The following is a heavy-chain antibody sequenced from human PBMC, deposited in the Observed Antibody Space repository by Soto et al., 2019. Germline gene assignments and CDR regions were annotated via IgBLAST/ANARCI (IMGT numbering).Heavy chain of an antibody. J-gene: IGHJ5*02. CDR3: ARERKRGFDP. D-gene: IGHD1-1*01. CDR1: GYTFTSYD. Sequence: QVQLVQSGSEVKNPGASVKVSGKAAGYTFTSYDINWVRQATGQGLEWMGWMNNNSGNTAYAQKFLGRVTMTRNTSISTAYMELSSLRSEDTAVYYCARERKRGFDPWGKGNLVTVSS. CDR2: MNNNSGNT. V-gene: IGHV1-8*01.